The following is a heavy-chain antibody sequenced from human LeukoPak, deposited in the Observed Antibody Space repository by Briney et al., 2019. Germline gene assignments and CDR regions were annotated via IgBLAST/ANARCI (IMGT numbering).Heavy chain of an antibody. D-gene: IGHD1-26*01. V-gene: IGHV4-4*07. CDR3: AREPSGSYTNWFDP. CDR1: GGSISSYY. J-gene: IGHJ5*02. Sequence: PSETLSLTCTVSGGSISSYYWSWIRQPAGKGLEWIGRIYTSGSTNYNPSLKSRVTMSVDTSKIQFSLKLSSVTAADTAVYYCAREPSGSYTNWFDPWGQGTLVTVSS. CDR2: IYTSGST.